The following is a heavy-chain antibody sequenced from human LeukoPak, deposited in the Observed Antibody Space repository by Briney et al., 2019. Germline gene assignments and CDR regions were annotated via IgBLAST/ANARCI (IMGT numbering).Heavy chain of an antibody. CDR3: VNQISGWVY. CDR1: GFTFSSYW. J-gene: IGHJ4*02. D-gene: IGHD6-19*01. CDR2: IKQDGSEK. V-gene: IGHV3-7*02. Sequence: GGSLRLSCVASGFTFSSYWMTWVRQAPGKGLVWVANIKQDGSEKYYVDSVKGRFTISRDNSKNTLYLQMSSLRTEDTAVYYCVNQISGWVYWGQGTLVTVSS.